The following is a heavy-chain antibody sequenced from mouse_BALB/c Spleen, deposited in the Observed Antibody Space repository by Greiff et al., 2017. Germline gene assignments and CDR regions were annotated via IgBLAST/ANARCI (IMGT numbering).Heavy chain of an antibody. J-gene: IGHJ2*01. CDR2: IDPANGNT. D-gene: IGHD1-1*01. CDR3: ARWITRGYFDY. CDR1: GFNIKDTY. V-gene: IGHV14-3*02. Sequence: VQLKQSGAELVKPGASVKLSCTASGFNIKDTYMHWVKQRPEQGLEWIGRIDPANGNTKYDPKFQGKATITADTSSNTAYLQLSSLTSEDTAVYYCARWITRGYFDYWGQGTTLTVSS.